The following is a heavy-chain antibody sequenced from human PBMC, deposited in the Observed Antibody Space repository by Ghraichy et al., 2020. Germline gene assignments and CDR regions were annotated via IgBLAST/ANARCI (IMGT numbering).Heavy chain of an antibody. CDR2: ISAYNGNT. J-gene: IGHJ4*02. D-gene: IGHD3-22*01. CDR3: ARDYYDSSGYYSEGFDY. V-gene: IGHV1-18*04. CDR1: GYTFTSYG. Sequence: ASVKVSCKASGYTFTSYGISWVRQAPGQGLEWMGWISAYNGNTNYAQKLQGRVTMTTDTSTSTAYMELRSLRSDDTAVYYCARDYYDSSGYYSEGFDYWGQGTLVTVSS.